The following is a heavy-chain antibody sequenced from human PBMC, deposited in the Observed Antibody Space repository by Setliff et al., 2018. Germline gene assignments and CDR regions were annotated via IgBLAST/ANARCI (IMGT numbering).Heavy chain of an antibody. V-gene: IGHV4-39*07. J-gene: IGHJ6*03. CDR2: IYYRGDT. D-gene: IGHD3-3*01. CDR1: GGSISSGVYY. Sequence: SETLSLTCTVSGGSISSGVYYWAWIRQPPGKGLEWIGRIYYRGDTYYNASLKGRLTISVDTSKNQFSLKLSSVTAAGTAVYYCARMSGFLYIDVWGKGTTVTVSS. CDR3: ARMSGFLYIDV.